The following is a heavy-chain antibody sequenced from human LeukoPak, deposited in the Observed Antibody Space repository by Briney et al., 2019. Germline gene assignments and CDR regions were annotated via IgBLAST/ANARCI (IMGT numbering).Heavy chain of an antibody. D-gene: IGHD6-6*01. V-gene: IGHV3-53*01. CDR1: GFTVSSNY. Sequence: GGSLRLSCAASGFTVSSNYMSSVRQAPGKGLEWVSVIYSGGNTYYADSVKGRFTISRDNSKNTLYLQRNSLRADDTAVYYCARVAFRSSSYISGIEYWGQGTLVTVSS. J-gene: IGHJ4*02. CDR3: ARVAFRSSSYISGIEY. CDR2: IYSGGNT.